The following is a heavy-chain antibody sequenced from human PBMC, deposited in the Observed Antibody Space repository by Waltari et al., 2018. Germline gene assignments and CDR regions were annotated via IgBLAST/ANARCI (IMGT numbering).Heavy chain of an antibody. V-gene: IGHV4-59*01. J-gene: IGHJ5*02. CDR2: IYYSGST. D-gene: IGHD6-13*01. CDR1: GGSISSYY. Sequence: QVQLQESGPGLVKPSETLSLTCTVSGGSISSYYWGWIRQPPGKGLEWIGYIYYSGSTNYNPSLKSRVTISVDTSKNQFSLKLSSVTAADTAVYYCARDRDSSSWSNWFDPWGREPWSPSPQ. CDR3: ARDRDSSSWSNWFDP.